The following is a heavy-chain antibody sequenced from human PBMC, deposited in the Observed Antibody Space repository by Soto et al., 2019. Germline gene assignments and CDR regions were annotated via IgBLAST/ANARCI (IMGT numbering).Heavy chain of an antibody. J-gene: IGHJ4*02. V-gene: IGHV1-69*02. CDR2: TIPAIDLI. Sequence: QVQLVQSGAEVNKPGASVKVSCKASAGTVDTYSIMWVRQAPGQGLEWMGRTIPAIDLINYAQRFQGRFTITVDTSTTTGYMEVRSLSYEDTAIYYCARTGSFDYWGQGTLVTVSS. CDR3: ARTGSFDY. CDR1: AGTVDTYS. D-gene: IGHD3-10*01.